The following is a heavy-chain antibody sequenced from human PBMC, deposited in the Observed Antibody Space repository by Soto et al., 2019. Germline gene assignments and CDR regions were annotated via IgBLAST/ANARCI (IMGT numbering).Heavy chain of an antibody. CDR2: ISGSGDIT. J-gene: IGHJ4*02. V-gene: IGHV3-23*01. Sequence: PGGSLRLSCAASGFTFSNYGMTWVRQVPGKGLEWVSGISGSGDITYYRDSAKGRFTISRDNSMHTLYLQMNSLRADDTAVYYWSKSDGERYCSSISCLGRNYFDYWGQGTLVTVSS. CDR1: GFTFSNYG. D-gene: IGHD2-2*01. CDR3: SKSDGERYCSSISCLGRNYFDY.